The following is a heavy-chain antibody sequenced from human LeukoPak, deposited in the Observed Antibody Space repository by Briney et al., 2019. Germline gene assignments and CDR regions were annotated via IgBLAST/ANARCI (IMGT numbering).Heavy chain of an antibody. D-gene: IGHD2/OR15-2a*01. J-gene: IGHJ4*02. V-gene: IGHV3-7*01. CDR3: VPLLLPLPFDY. CDR1: GFTTYW. Sequence: GGSLRLSCAASGFTTYWMTWVRQAPGKGLEWVANIKQDGSEKYYVDCVKGWFTISRDNAKNSLYLQMNSLRAEDTAVYHCVPLLLPLPFDYWGQGTLVTVSS. CDR2: IKQDGSEK.